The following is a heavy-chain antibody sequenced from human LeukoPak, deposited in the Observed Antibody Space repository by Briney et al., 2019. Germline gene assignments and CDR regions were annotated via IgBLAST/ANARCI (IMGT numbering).Heavy chain of an antibody. CDR3: ARGPYYFGSGNDYNRFNVVY. CDR2: INHSRTT. CDR1: GGSFSGYY. J-gene: IGHJ4*02. Sequence: SETLSLTCAVYGGSFSGYYWTWIRQPPGKGLEWIGEINHSRTTNYNPSLKSRVTISIDTSKSQFSLRLNSVTAADTAVYYCARGPYYFGSGNDYNRFNVVYWGQGTLVAVSS. V-gene: IGHV4-34*01. D-gene: IGHD3-10*01.